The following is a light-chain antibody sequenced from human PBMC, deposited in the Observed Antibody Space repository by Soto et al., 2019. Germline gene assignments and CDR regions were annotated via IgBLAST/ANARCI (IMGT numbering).Light chain of an antibody. CDR1: SSDIGGYNS. CDR3: SSYVGSNNMI. J-gene: IGLJ2*01. Sequence: QSALTQPPSASGSPGQSVTISCTGTSSDIGGYNSVSWYQQHPDKAPKLMIYEVTRRPSGVPDRFSGSKSGNTASLTVSGLQAEDEADYYCSSYVGSNNMIFGGGTKLTVL. V-gene: IGLV2-8*01. CDR2: EVT.